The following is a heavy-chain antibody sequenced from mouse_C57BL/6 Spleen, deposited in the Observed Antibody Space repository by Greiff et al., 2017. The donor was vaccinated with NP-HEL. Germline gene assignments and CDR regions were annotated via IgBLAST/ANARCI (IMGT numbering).Heavy chain of an antibody. D-gene: IGHD4-1*02. J-gene: IGHJ3*01. Sequence: VQLQQPGAELVKPGASVKLSCKASGYTFTSYWMHWVKQRPGQGIEWIGMIHPNSGSTNYNEKFKSKATLTVDKSSSTAYMQLSSLTSEDSAVYYCARSGANWDWFAYWGQGTLVTVSA. V-gene: IGHV1-64*01. CDR3: ARSGANWDWFAY. CDR1: GYTFTSYW. CDR2: IHPNSGST.